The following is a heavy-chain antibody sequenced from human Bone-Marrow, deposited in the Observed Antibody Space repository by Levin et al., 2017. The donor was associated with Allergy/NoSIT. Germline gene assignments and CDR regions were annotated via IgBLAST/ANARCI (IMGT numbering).Heavy chain of an antibody. CDR2: IWYDGSNK. V-gene: IGHV3-33*01. CDR3: ARVNHRTYGDYDLDY. CDR1: GFTFSSYG. Sequence: PGGSLRLSCAASGFTFSSYGMHWVRQAPGKGLEWVAVIWYDGSNKYYADSVKGRFTISRDNSKNTLYLQMNSLRAEDTAVYYCARVNHRTYGDYDLDYWGQGTLVTVSS. J-gene: IGHJ4*02. D-gene: IGHD4-17*01.